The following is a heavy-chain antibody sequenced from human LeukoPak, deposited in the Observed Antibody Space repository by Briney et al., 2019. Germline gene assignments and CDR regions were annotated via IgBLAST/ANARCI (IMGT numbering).Heavy chain of an antibody. CDR3: TRADTGRLHGLDI. J-gene: IGHJ3*02. Sequence: GGSLRLSCVASGFPFSTFAMSWVRPAPGKGLEGVSSIRSDSSDIYYTDSLKGRFTISRDNANNTLYLQMNSLRDEDTAVYYCTRADTGRLHGLDIWGQGTRVTVSS. D-gene: IGHD5-18*01. V-gene: IGHV3-21*01. CDR1: GFPFSTFA. CDR2: IRSDSSDI.